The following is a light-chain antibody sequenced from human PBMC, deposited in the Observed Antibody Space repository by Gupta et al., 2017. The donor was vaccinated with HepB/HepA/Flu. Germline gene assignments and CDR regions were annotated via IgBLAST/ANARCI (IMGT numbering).Light chain of an antibody. V-gene: IGKV3-20*01. CDR1: ETVSSNS. J-gene: IGKJ3*01. CDR3: QQYAISPLT. Sequence: EIFLTQSPGALSLSPGERVTLSCRASETVSSNSLAWYQQKPGQTPSLLIYDVSSRATGIPDRFSGSGSGTDFTLTITRLEPEDFAVYYCQQYAISPLTFVPGTRVDIK. CDR2: DVS.